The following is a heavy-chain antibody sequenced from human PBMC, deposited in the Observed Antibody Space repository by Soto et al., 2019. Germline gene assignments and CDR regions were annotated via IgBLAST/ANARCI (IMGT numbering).Heavy chain of an antibody. Sequence: ASVKVSCKASGGTFSSYAISWVRQAPGQGLEWMGGIIPIFGTANYAQKFQGRVTITADESTSTAYMELSSLRSEDTAVYYCARRLIVGATRYYFDFWGQGTLVTVSS. CDR1: GGTFSSYA. CDR2: IIPIFGTA. D-gene: IGHD1-26*01. J-gene: IGHJ4*02. CDR3: ARRLIVGATRYYFDF. V-gene: IGHV1-69*13.